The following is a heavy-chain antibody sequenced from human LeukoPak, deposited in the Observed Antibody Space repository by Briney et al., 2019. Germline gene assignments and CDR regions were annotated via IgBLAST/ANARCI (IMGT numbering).Heavy chain of an antibody. CDR3: ARGGGTMVRGVIKTTYYYYGMDV. V-gene: IGHV1-3*01. CDR2: INAGNGNT. J-gene: IGHJ6*02. CDR1: GYTFTSYA. Sequence: ASVKVSCKASGYTFTSYAMHWVRQAPGQRLEWMGWINAGNGNTKYSQKFRGRVTITRDTSASTAYMELSSLRSEDTAVYYCARGGGTMVRGVIKTTYYYYGMDVWGQGTTVTVSS. D-gene: IGHD3-10*01.